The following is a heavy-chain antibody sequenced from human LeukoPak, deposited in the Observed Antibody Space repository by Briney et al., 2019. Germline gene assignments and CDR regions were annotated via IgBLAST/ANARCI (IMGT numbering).Heavy chain of an antibody. CDR1: GFTFDDYG. V-gene: IGHV3-20*04. CDR3: ARDFRYYMDV. Sequence: GGSLRLSCAASGFTFDDYGMNWVRQVPGKGLEWVSGINWNGVSATYADSVRGRFTTSRDNAKNSLFLQMHSLRVEDTALYYCARDFRYYMDVWGKGTTVTVSS. J-gene: IGHJ6*03. CDR2: INWNGVSA.